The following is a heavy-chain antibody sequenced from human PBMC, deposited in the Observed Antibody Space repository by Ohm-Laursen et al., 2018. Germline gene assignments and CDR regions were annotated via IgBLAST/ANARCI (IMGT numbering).Heavy chain of an antibody. D-gene: IGHD2-15*01. V-gene: IGHV1-69*13. J-gene: IGHJ5*02. CDR1: GDTFSSYA. Sequence: SVKVSCKASGDTFSSYAINWVRQAPGQGLEWMGGIIPIFGTTNYAQKFQGRVTITADESTSTAYMGLSSLTSDDTAVYYCARDVLGYCSGGSCYGDWFDPWGQGTLVTVSS. CDR3: ARDVLGYCSGGSCYGDWFDP. CDR2: IIPIFGTT.